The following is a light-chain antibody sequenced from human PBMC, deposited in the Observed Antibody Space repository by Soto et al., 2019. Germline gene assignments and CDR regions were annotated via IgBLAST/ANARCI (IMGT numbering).Light chain of an antibody. CDR1: SSNIGAGYD. CDR3: QSYDSSLRGYYV. Sequence: PVRTQPPSVYGAPGQRVTISSSGSSSNIGAGYDVQWYQQLPGTAPKLLIYGDSNRPAGVPDRFSGSKSGTSASLAITGLQAEDEADYYCQSYDSSLRGYYVFGTGTKVTVL. J-gene: IGLJ1*01. V-gene: IGLV1-40*01. CDR2: GDS.